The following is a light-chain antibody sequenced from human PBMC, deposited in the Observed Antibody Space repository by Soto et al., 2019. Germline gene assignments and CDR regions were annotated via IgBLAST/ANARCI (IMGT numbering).Light chain of an antibody. J-gene: IGKJ4*01. V-gene: IGKV3-20*01. CDR3: QQYGSSLLT. Sequence: EIVLTQSPGTLSLSPGERATLSCRASQSVSNSYLAWYQQKPGQAPRLLIYGASSRATGIPDRVSGSGSGTGFTLTISRLEPEDSAVYYCQQYGSSLLTFGGGTKVEIK. CDR1: QSVSNSY. CDR2: GAS.